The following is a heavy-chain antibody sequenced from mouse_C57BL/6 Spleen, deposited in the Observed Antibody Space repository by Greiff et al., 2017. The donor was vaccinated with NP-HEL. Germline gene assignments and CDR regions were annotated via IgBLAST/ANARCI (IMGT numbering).Heavy chain of an antibody. J-gene: IGHJ4*01. V-gene: IGHV5-4*01. Sequence: EVQLVESGGGLVKPGGSLKLSCAASGFTFSSYAMSWVRQTPEKRLEWVATISDGGSYTYYPDNVKGRFTISRDNAKNKLYLQMSHLKSEDTAMYYCARDGLWLRREGAMDYWGQGTSVTVSS. CDR2: ISDGGSYT. CDR3: ARDGLWLRREGAMDY. CDR1: GFTFSSYA. D-gene: IGHD2-2*01.